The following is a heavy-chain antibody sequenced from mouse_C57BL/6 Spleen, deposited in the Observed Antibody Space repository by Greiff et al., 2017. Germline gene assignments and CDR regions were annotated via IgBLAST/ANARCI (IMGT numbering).Heavy chain of an antibody. J-gene: IGHJ2*01. CDR2: IYPGGGYT. D-gene: IGHD1-1*01. Sequence: QVQLQQSGAELVRPGTSVKMSCKASGYTFTNYWIGWAKQRPGHGLEWIGDIYPGGGYTNYNEKFKGKATLTADKSSSTAYMQFSSLTSEDSAIYYCARGGYGSSFLDYWGQGTTLTVSS. V-gene: IGHV1-63*01. CDR1: GYTFTNYW. CDR3: ARGGYGSSFLDY.